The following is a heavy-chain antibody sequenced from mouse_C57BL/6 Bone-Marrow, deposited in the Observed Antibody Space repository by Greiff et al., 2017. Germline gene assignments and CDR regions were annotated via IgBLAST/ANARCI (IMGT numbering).Heavy chain of an antibody. J-gene: IGHJ2*01. CDR3: ARSAWLLYFDY. CDR1: GYTFTSYG. CDR2: IYPRSGNT. V-gene: IGHV1-81*01. Sequence: VKLVESGAELARPGASVKLSCKASGYTFTSYGISWVKQRTGQGLEWIGEIYPRSGNTYYNEKFKGKATLTADKSSSTAYMALRSLTSEDSAVYFCARSAWLLYFDYWGQGTTLTVSS. D-gene: IGHD2-3*01.